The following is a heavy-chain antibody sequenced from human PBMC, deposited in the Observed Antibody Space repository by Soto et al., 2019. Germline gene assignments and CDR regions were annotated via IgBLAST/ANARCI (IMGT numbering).Heavy chain of an antibody. CDR2: INHRGST. J-gene: IGHJ4*02. V-gene: IGHV4-59*01. CDR1: GFTFSSYA. Sequence: TGGSLRLSCAASGFTFSSYAMSWVRQAPGKGLEWTGHINHRGSTNYNPSLKSRVTISVDTSKNQFSLKLSSVTAADTAVYYCARGPGYCINTNCYFFDYWGQGTLVTVSS. CDR3: ARGPGYCINTNCYFFDY. D-gene: IGHD2-2*01.